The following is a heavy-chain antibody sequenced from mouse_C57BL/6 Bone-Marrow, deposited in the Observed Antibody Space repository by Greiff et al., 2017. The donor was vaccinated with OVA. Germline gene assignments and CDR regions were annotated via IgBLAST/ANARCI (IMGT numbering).Heavy chain of an antibody. Sequence: QVQLKQSGAELVKPGASVKLSCKASGYTFTSYWMHWVKQRPGQGLEWIGNINPSSGDTKYNQKFKDKATLTADKSSSTAYMQLSSLTSEDSAVYYYARREVRQYYFDYWGQGTTVTVSS. CDR1: GYTFTSYW. V-gene: IGHV1-7*01. D-gene: IGHD1-1*01. J-gene: IGHJ2*01. CDR2: INPSSGDT. CDR3: ARREVRQYYFDY.